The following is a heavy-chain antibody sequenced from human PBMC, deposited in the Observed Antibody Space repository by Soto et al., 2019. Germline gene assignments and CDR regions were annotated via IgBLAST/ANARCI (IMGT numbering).Heavy chain of an antibody. Sequence: QVQLVESGGGLVEPGGSLRLSCAASGFTFTNYYMNWIRQAPGKGLEWVSYISISGSYTDYADSVKGRFTISRDNAKNSLYLQMNNLRAEDTAVYYCARVGSNGYYFDYWGQGTLVPVSS. CDR1: GFTFTNYY. CDR2: ISISGSYT. J-gene: IGHJ4*02. D-gene: IGHD2-8*01. V-gene: IGHV3-11*05. CDR3: ARVGSNGYYFDY.